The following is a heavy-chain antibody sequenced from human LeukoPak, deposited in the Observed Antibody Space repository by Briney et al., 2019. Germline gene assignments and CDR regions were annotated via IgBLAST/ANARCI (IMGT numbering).Heavy chain of an antibody. CDR1: GGTFSSYA. J-gene: IGHJ6*03. CDR2: IIPIFGTA. Sequence: SVKVSCKASGGTFSSYAISWVQQAPGQGLEWMGGIIPIFGTANYAQKFQGRVTITADKSTSTAYMELSSLRSEDTAVYYCARVSGYDFRYYYYMDVWGKGTTVTVSS. V-gene: IGHV1-69*06. D-gene: IGHD5-12*01. CDR3: ARVSGYDFRYYYYMDV.